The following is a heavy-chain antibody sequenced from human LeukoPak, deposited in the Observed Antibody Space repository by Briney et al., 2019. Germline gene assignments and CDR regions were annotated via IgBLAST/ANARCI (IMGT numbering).Heavy chain of an antibody. CDR2: IWYDGSNE. CDR3: ARVAMSDSSGYCDY. J-gene: IGHJ4*02. D-gene: IGHD3-22*01. V-gene: IGHV3-33*01. CDR1: GFTFSSYA. Sequence: GGSLRLSCAASGFTFSSYAMHWVRQAPGKGLEWVAVIWYDGSNENYADSVRGRFTVPRDNSKNTLYLHMNSVGAEDTAVYYCARVAMSDSSGYCDYWGQGTLVTVSS.